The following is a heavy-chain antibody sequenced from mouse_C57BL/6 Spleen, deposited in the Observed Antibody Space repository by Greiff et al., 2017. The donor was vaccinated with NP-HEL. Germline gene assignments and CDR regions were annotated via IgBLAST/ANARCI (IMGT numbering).Heavy chain of an antibody. D-gene: IGHD1-1*01. CDR2: IYPGDGDT. CDR3: AMDYYGSSYDY. Sequence: VKLMESGAELVKPGASVKISCKASGYAFSSYWMNWVKQRPGKGLEWIGQIYPGDGDTNYNGKFKGKATLTADKSSSTAYMQLRSLTSEDSAVYFCAMDYYGSSYDYWGQGTTLTVSS. CDR1: GYAFSSYW. V-gene: IGHV1-80*01. J-gene: IGHJ2*01.